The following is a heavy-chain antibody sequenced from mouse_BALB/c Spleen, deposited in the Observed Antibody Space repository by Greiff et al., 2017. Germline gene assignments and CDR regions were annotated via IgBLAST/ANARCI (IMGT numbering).Heavy chain of an antibody. Sequence: QVQLQQSGAELMKPGASVKISCKATGYTFSSYWIEWVKQRPGHGLEWIGEILPGSGSTNYNEKFKGKATFTADTSSNTAYMQLSSLTSEDSAVYYCARERPYCAMDYWGRGTSVTVSS. J-gene: IGHJ4*01. CDR1: GYTFSSYW. V-gene: IGHV1-9*01. CDR3: ARERPYCAMDY. CDR2: ILPGSGST.